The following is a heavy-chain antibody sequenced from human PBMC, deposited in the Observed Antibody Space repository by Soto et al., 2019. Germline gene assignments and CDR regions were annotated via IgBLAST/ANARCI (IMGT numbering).Heavy chain of an antibody. CDR2: IYSSGST. V-gene: IGHV4-59*01. D-gene: IGHD2-15*01. Sequence: SETLSLTSTVSDGYIRSYDWTWIRQPPGKGLEWIGYIYSSGSTNYNPSLTSRLTISVDTPNNQFSLKLSSVTAADTAVYYCARLRGNCSGASCYPDYWGQGTLVTVSS. CDR1: DGYIRSYD. J-gene: IGHJ4*02. CDR3: ARLRGNCSGASCYPDY.